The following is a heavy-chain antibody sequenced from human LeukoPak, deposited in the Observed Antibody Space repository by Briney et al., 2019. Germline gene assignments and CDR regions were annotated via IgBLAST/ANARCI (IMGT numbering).Heavy chain of an antibody. CDR1: GGSISSYF. Sequence: SETLSLTCTVSGGSISSYFWSWIRQPPGKGLEWIGYVYYSGTANYNPSLKSRVTISLDTSKNQFSLNLSSVTAADTAMYYCARALTARGSYDCWGQGTLVTVSS. J-gene: IGHJ4*02. D-gene: IGHD3-10*01. V-gene: IGHV4-59*01. CDR3: ARALTARGSYDC. CDR2: VYYSGTA.